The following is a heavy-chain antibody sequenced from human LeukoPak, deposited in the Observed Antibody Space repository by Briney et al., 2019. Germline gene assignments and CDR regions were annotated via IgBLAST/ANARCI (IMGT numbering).Heavy chain of an antibody. V-gene: IGHV4-34*01. D-gene: IGHD1-26*01. CDR1: GGSFSGYY. CDR2: INHSGST. Sequence: SETLSLTCAVYGGSFSGYYWSWIRQPPGKGLEWIGEINHSGSTNYNPSLKSRVTISVDTSKNQFSLKLSSVTAADTAVYYCARARSGKWGFDYWGQGTLVTVSS. CDR3: ARARSGKWGFDY. J-gene: IGHJ4*02.